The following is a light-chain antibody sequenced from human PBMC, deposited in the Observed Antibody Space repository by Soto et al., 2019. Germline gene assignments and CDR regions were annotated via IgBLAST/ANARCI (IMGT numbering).Light chain of an antibody. CDR2: LGS. CDR3: MQALQTGGT. J-gene: IGKJ2*01. CDR1: QSLLHSNGYNY. V-gene: IGKV2-28*01. Sequence: DLVMTQSPLSLPVTPGEPASISCRSSQSLLHSNGYNYLDWYLQKPGQSPQLLIYLGSNRASGVTDRFGGSGSGTDFTLKISRVEAEDVGVYYCMQALQTGGTFGQGTKLEIK.